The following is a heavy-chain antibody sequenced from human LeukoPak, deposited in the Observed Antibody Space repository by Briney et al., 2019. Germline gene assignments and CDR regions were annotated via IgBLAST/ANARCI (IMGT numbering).Heavy chain of an antibody. D-gene: IGHD6-19*01. Sequence: AGGSLRLSCAASGFTFRNSAMHWVRQAPGKGLEWVAVIAYDGSNKYYADSVKGRFTISRVNSKNMLYLQMNSLRAEDTALYYCARDKIAVAGPLDYWGQGTLVTVSS. CDR3: ARDKIAVAGPLDY. J-gene: IGHJ4*02. CDR2: IAYDGSNK. V-gene: IGHV3-30*04. CDR1: GFTFRNSA.